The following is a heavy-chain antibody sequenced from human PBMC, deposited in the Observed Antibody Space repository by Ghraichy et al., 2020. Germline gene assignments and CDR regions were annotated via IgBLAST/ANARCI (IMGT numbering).Heavy chain of an antibody. Sequence: SETLSLTCNVSGGSINSYYWGWIRQLPGKGLECIGYVYYDGSTYYNPSLKSRVTISVDTSKNQFSLRLRSVTAGDTAVYYCARKGYGGGYFDNWGQGTLVTVSS. CDR1: GGSINSYY. V-gene: IGHV4-59*01. CDR3: ARKGYGGGYFDN. D-gene: IGHD5-18*01. J-gene: IGHJ4*02. CDR2: VYYDGST.